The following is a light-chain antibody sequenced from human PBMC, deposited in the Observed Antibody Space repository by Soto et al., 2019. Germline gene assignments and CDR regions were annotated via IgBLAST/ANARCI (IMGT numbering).Light chain of an antibody. V-gene: IGKV1-5*03. J-gene: IGKJ1*01. CDR1: QTISSW. Sequence: DIVMTQSPATLSVAPGERVTFSCRASQTISSWLAWYQQKPGKAPKLLIYKASTLKSGVPSRFSGSGSGTEFTLTISSLQPDDFATYYCQHYNSYSEAFGQLTKVDIK. CDR2: KAS. CDR3: QHYNSYSEA.